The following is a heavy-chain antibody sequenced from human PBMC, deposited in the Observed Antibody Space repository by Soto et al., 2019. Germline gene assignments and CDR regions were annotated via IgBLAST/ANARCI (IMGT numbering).Heavy chain of an antibody. CDR3: AKDYYGSGSYYNAEYYFDY. CDR1: GFTFSSYA. CDR2: ISGSGGST. V-gene: IGHV3-23*01. D-gene: IGHD3-10*01. J-gene: IGHJ4*02. Sequence: GGSLRLSCAASGFTFSSYAMSWVRQAPGKGLEWVSAISGSGGSTYYADSVKGRFTISRDNSKSTLYLQMNSLRAEDTAVYYCAKDYYGSGSYYNAEYYFDYWGQGTLVTVSS.